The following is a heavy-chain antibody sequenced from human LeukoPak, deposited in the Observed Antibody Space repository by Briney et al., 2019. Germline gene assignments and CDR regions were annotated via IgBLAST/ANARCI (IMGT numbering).Heavy chain of an antibody. Sequence: RPSETLSLTCTVSGVSVSNGYYYWSWIRQPPGKGLEWIGYIFHSGSINNNPSLKSRVTISVDTSKNQFSLKLTSVTAADTAVYYCARAPQPTSYGDYGKRYFDLWGRGTLVTVSS. J-gene: IGHJ2*01. CDR2: IFHSGSI. V-gene: IGHV4-61*01. CDR3: ARAPQPTSYGDYGKRYFDL. CDR1: GVSVSNGYYY. D-gene: IGHD4-17*01.